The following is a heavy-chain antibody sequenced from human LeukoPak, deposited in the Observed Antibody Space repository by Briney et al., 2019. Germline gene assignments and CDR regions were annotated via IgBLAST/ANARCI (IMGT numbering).Heavy chain of an antibody. CDR3: ARDYADYVGYFFFDY. CDR1: GFTFNNYA. CDR2: ISGGGETT. D-gene: IGHD4-17*01. V-gene: IGHV3-23*01. Sequence: GGSLRLSCAASGFTFNNYAMNWVRQAPGKGLEWVSSISGGGETTYYADSAKGRFTISRDSSQNTLYLQMNSLRAEDTAVYYCARDYADYVGYFFFDYWGQGTLVTVSS. J-gene: IGHJ4*02.